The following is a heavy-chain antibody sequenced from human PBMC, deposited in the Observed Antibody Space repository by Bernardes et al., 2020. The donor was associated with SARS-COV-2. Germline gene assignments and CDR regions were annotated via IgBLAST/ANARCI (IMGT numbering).Heavy chain of an antibody. J-gene: IGHJ6*02. CDR1: GFDFSDFW. Sequence: GGSLRLSCSGSGFDFSDFWLAWLRQAPGKGLEWVANIKRDGSHTYYVDSVKGHFTISRDNAKNLVFLQMKSLRAEDTAIFYCARSAGMDDWGQGTMVTVSS. CDR2: IKRDGSHT. V-gene: IGHV3-7*03. CDR3: ARSAGMDD.